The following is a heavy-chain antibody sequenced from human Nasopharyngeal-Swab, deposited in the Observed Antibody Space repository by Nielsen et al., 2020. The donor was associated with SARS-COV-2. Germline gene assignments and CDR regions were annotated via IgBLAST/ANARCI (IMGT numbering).Heavy chain of an antibody. CDR3: ARDGIAVAVDY. CDR1: GFTFSSYS. Sequence: GSLRLSCAASGFTFSSYSMNWVRQAPGKGLEWVANIKQDGSEKYYVDSVKGPFTISRDNAKNSLYLQMNSLRAEDTAVYYCARDGIAVAVDYWGQGTLVTVSS. D-gene: IGHD6-19*01. CDR2: IKQDGSEK. V-gene: IGHV3-7*05. J-gene: IGHJ4*02.